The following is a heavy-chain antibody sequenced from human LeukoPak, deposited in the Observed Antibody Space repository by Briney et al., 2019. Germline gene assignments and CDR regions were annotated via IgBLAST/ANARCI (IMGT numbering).Heavy chain of an antibody. J-gene: IGHJ4*02. D-gene: IGHD2-8*01. CDR3: ARDTCTNGVCYGY. V-gene: IGHV3-30-3*01. CDR1: GFTFSSYA. Sequence: PGGSLRLSCAASGFTFSSYAMHWVRQAPGEGLKWVAVISYDGSNKYYADSVKGRFTISRDNSKNTLYLQMNSLRAEDTAVYYCARDTCTNGVCYGYWGQGTLVTVSS. CDR2: ISYDGSNK.